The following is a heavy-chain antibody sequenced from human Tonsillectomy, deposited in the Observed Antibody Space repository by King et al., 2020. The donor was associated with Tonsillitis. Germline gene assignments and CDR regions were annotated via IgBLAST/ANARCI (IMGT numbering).Heavy chain of an antibody. Sequence: QLQESGPGVVKPSETLSLSCTVSGGSIRRSDHYWAWIRQPPGKGLEWIGYMYYSGTIFYNPSLNSRITISGGTSENRFSLKLGSVTAADTAVYFCARYVSGSFDYWGQGALVTVSS. CDR2: MYYSGTI. D-gene: IGHD1-26*01. CDR1: GGSIRRSDHY. J-gene: IGHJ4*02. CDR3: ARYVSGSFDY. V-gene: IGHV4-39*01.